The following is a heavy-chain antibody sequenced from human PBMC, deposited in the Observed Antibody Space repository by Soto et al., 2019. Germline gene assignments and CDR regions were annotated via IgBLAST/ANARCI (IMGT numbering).Heavy chain of an antibody. Sequence: PGGSLRLSCAASGFTFSSYWMHWVRQAPGKGLVWVSRINSDGSSTSYADSVKGRFTISRDNAKNTLYLQMNSLRAEDTAVYFCAIDQGGWRLWFGEKSYYYGMDVRGQGTTVTVSS. D-gene: IGHD3-10*01. V-gene: IGHV3-74*01. CDR1: GFTFSSYW. J-gene: IGHJ6*02. CDR3: AIDQGGWRLWFGEKSYYYGMDV. CDR2: INSDGSST.